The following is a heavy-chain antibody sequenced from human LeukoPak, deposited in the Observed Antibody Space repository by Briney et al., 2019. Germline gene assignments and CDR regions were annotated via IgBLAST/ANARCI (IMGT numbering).Heavy chain of an antibody. Sequence: GSSVKVSCKASGGTFNNYAFTWVRQAPGQGLEWMGRIIPALDITNYAQKFQGRVTITADTSTSTGYMDLSSLRSDDTAVYYCVSGTGSYFHQGYWGQGTLVTVSS. J-gene: IGHJ4*02. CDR3: VSGTGSYFHQGY. CDR1: GGTFNNYA. V-gene: IGHV1-69*04. D-gene: IGHD1-26*01. CDR2: IIPALDIT.